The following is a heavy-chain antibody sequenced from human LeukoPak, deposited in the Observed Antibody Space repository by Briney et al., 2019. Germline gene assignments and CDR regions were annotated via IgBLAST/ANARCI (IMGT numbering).Heavy chain of an antibody. CDR2: IQPGDSDT. D-gene: IGHD1-26*01. CDR1: GYDFTSYW. CDR3: ARPHSGSYYGALDN. V-gene: IGHV5-51*01. Sequence: GESLQISCQGSGYDFTSYWIAWVRQLPGKGLEWMGIIQPGDSDTRYFPSFDGQVTLSADRSISTAYLQWSSLKASDTAMYYCARPHSGSYYGALDNWGQGTLVTVSS. J-gene: IGHJ4*02.